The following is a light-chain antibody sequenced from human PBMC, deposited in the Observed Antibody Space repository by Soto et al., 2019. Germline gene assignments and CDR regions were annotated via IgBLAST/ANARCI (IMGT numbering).Light chain of an antibody. CDR2: DAS. Sequence: DIQMTQPPSTLSASVGDRVTITCRASQSISSWLAWYQQKPGKAPKLLIYDASSLESGVPSRFSGSGSGTEFTLTISSLQPDDFATYYCQQYNSYSPKFGQGTKVDIK. J-gene: IGKJ1*01. V-gene: IGKV1-5*01. CDR3: QQYNSYSPK. CDR1: QSISSW.